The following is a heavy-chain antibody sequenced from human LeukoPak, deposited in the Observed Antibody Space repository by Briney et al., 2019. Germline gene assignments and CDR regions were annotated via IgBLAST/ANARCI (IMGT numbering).Heavy chain of an antibody. CDR3: ARGSVYCGGDCFDY. V-gene: IGHV4-34*01. D-gene: IGHD2-21*01. Sequence: SETLPLTCTVSGGSISSYYWSWIRQPPGKGLEWIGEINHSGSTNYNPSLKSRVTISVDTSKNQFSLKLSSVTAADTAVYYCARGSVYCGGDCFDYWGQGTLVTVSS. J-gene: IGHJ4*02. CDR2: INHSGST. CDR1: GGSISSYY.